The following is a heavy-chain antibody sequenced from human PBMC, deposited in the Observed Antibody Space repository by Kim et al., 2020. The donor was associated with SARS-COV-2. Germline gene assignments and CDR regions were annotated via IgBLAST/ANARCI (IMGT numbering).Heavy chain of an antibody. Sequence: GGSLRLSCAASGFTFSDYYMSWIRQAPGKGLEWVSYISSSGSTIYYADSVKGRFTISRDNAKNSLYLQMNSLRAEDTAVYYCARDVGEDPTSDIVVVPAAIPDYYYYGMDVWGQGTTVTVSS. CDR3: ARDVGEDPTSDIVVVPAAIPDYYYYGMDV. D-gene: IGHD2-2*01. CDR2: ISSSGSTI. J-gene: IGHJ6*02. CDR1: GFTFSDYY. V-gene: IGHV3-11*01.